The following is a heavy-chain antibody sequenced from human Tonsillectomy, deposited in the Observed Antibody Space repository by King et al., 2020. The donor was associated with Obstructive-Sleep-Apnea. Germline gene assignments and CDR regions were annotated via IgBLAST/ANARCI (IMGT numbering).Heavy chain of an antibody. CDR3: AKDLVQGHAVVTPSAFDI. Sequence: DVQLVESGGGLVQPGGSLRLSCAASGFTFSSYAMSWVRQAPGKGLEWVSGISGSGGSTYYADSVKGRFTISRDNSKNTLYLQMNSLRAEDTAVYYCAKDLVQGHAVVTPSAFDIWGQGTMVTVSS. V-gene: IGHV3-23*04. CDR1: GFTFSSYA. CDR2: ISGSGGST. J-gene: IGHJ3*02. D-gene: IGHD4-23*01.